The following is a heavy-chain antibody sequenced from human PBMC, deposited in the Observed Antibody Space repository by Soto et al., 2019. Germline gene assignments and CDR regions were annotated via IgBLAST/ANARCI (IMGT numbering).Heavy chain of an antibody. D-gene: IGHD2-21*02. J-gene: IGHJ4*02. CDR2: IYYSGSA. Sequence: PSETLSPTCTISGGSIRCFNWGRIRQAPGKGLEWIGNIYYSGSANYDPSLRSRVTISLNTSKNQFSLNLNSVTAADTAIYYCARWTYCGGDCYWLDFWGQGTLVTVS. CDR1: GGSIRCFN. CDR3: ARWTYCGGDCYWLDF. V-gene: IGHV4-59*01.